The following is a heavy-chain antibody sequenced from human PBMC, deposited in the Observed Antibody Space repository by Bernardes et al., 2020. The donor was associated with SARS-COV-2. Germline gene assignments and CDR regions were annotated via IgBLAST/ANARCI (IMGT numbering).Heavy chain of an antibody. V-gene: IGHV5-51*01. Sequence: GESLKISCKGSGYSFTTYWIGWVRQMPGQGLEWMGIIYPGDSATRYSPSFQGQVTIPADKSISTAYLQWSSLKASDTAMYYGARGLSETSCWFDYWGQGTLVTVSS. J-gene: IGHJ4*02. CDR2: IYPGDSAT. CDR3: ARGLSETSCWFDY. CDR1: GYSFTTYW. D-gene: IGHD2-15*01.